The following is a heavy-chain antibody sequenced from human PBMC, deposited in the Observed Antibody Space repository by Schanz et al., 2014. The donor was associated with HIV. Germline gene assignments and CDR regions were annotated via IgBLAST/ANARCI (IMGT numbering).Heavy chain of an antibody. CDR1: GFTFSSYG. CDR2: IWNDGSNK. D-gene: IGHD1-26*01. CDR3: ARDLLGATNGCFLY. V-gene: IGHV3-33*01. Sequence: QVQLVESGGGVVQPGRSLRLSCAASGFTFSSYGMHWVRQAPGKGLEWVAVIWNDGSNKYYADSVKGRFTISRDNSKNTLYLQMNSLRAEDTAVYYCARDLLGATNGCFLYWGQGALVTVSS. J-gene: IGHJ1*01.